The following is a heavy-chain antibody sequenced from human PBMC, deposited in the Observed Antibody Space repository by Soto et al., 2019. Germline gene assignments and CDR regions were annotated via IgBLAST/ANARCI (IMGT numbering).Heavy chain of an antibody. CDR2: IYYSGST. CDR3: ARADAGFCSSTSCYREGYFDL. V-gene: IGHV4-31*03. CDR1: GYSISRGGYY. D-gene: IGHD2-2*02. J-gene: IGHJ2*01. Sequence: QVQLQESGPGLLKPSQTLSLTCSVSGYSISRGGYYWSWIRQHPGKGLEWIGYIYYSGSTYYNPSLKSRVTISIDTSKNQFSLKLSSVTAADTAVYYCARADAGFCSSTSCYREGYFDLWGRGTLVTVSS.